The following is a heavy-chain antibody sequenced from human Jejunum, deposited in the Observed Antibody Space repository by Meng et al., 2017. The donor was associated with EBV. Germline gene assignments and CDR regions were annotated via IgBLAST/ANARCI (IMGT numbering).Heavy chain of an antibody. CDR1: GGSVNSGNVY. D-gene: IGHD5-12*01. CDR2: IYYSGST. Sequence: LQESGPGLGKPSETRSLTCTVSGGSVNSGNVYWSWIRQPPGKGLEWIGYIYYSGSTNYIPSLKSRVTISLDTSKNQFSLKLSSVTAADTAVYYCAGLRYSGYDRAFDYWGQGALVTVSS. CDR3: AGLRYSGYDRAFDY. V-gene: IGHV4-61*01. J-gene: IGHJ4*02.